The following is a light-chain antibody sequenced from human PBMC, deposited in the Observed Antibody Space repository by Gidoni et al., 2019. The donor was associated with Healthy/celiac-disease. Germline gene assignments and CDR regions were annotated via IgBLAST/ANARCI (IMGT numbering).Light chain of an antibody. CDR3: QQRYSTLWT. Sequence: DSQMTQSPSSLSASVGDRDTITCRASQSISSYLNWYQQKPGKAPRLLIYAASSLQSGVPSRFSGSGSGTDFTLTISSLQPEDFAAYYCQQRYSTLWTFGRGTKVEIK. V-gene: IGKV1-39*01. CDR1: QSISSY. CDR2: AAS. J-gene: IGKJ1*01.